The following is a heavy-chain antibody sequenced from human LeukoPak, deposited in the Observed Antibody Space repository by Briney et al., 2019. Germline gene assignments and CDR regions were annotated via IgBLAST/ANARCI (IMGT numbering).Heavy chain of an antibody. D-gene: IGHD6-19*01. CDR3: ARGPSRLGQSNWFDP. V-gene: IGHV1-69*13. CDR2: IIPIFGTA. J-gene: IGHJ5*02. Sequence: SVKVSCKASGGTFSSYAISWVRQAPGQGLEWMGGIIPIFGTANYAQKFQGRVTITADESTSTAYMELSSLRSEDTAVYYCARGPSRLGQSNWFDPWGQGTLVTVSS. CDR1: GGTFSSYA.